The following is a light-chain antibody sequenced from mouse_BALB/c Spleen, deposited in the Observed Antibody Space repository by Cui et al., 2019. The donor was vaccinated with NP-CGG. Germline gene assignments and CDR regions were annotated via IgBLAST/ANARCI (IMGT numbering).Light chain of an antibody. CDR2: GTN. CDR3: ALWYSNHWV. CDR1: TGAVTTSNY. Sequence: AVVTQESALTTSPGETVTLTCRSSTGAVTTSNYANWVQEKPDHLFTGLIVGTNNRAPGVPARFSGSLIGDKAALTITVAQTEDEAIYFCALWYSNHWVFGGGTKLTVL. V-gene: IGLV1*01. J-gene: IGLJ1*01.